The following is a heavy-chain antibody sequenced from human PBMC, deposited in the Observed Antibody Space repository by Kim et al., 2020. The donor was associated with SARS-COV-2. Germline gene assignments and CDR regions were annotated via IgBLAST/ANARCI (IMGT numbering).Heavy chain of an antibody. D-gene: IGHD3-9*01. J-gene: IGHJ4*02. CDR3: ARVSVDYNILSGPDY. Sequence: SETLSLTCTVSGDSISSGSYYWSWIRQHPGKGLEWIRYMFYSGSTYYNPSLKSRVTMSVDTSMNQLSLKLNSVTAADTAVFYCARVSVDYNILSGPDYWGQGILVTVSS. CDR1: GDSISSGSYY. V-gene: IGHV4-31*03. CDR2: MFYSGST.